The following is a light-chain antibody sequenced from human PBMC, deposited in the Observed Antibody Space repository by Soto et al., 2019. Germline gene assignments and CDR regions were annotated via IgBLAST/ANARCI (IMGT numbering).Light chain of an antibody. CDR3: QQLNSYPRT. CDR2: TAS. Sequence: IQLTQSPSPLSASVGDRVTITCRASQGISSSLAWYQQKPGKAPKLLIYTASTLQSGVPSRFSGSGSGTDFPLTISSLQPEDFATYFCQQLNSYPRTFGPGTKVDIK. V-gene: IGKV1-9*01. J-gene: IGKJ3*01. CDR1: QGISSS.